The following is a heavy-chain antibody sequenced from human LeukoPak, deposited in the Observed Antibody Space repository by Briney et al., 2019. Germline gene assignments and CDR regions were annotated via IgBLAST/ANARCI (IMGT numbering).Heavy chain of an antibody. D-gene: IGHD4-23*01. CDR1: GFTFSSYA. J-gene: IGHJ4*02. V-gene: IGHV3-74*01. Sequence: GGSLRLSCAASGFTFSSYAMSWVRQAPGKGLWVSRIASDGSSTTYADSVKGRFSISRDNAKNTLYLQMNSLRVEDTAVYYCARGRPHGNDYWGQGTLVTVSS. CDR3: ARGRPHGNDY. CDR2: IASDGSST.